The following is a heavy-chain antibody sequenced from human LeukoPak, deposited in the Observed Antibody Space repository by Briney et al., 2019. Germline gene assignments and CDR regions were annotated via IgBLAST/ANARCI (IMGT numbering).Heavy chain of an antibody. CDR2: IYYSGST. CDR1: GGSISSGDYY. CDR3: ARAGYSSSWYDFWFDP. V-gene: IGHV4-30-4*01. J-gene: IGHJ5*02. D-gene: IGHD6-13*01. Sequence: SQTLSLTCTVSGGSISSGDYYWSWIRQPPGKGLEWIGYIYYSGSTNYNPSLKSRVTISVDTSKNQFSLKLSSVTAADTAVYYCARAGYSSSWYDFWFDPWGQGTLVTVSS.